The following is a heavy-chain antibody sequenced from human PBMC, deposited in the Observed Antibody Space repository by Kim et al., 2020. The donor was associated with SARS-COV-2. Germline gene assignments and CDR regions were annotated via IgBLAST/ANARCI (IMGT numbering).Heavy chain of an antibody. J-gene: IGHJ4*02. D-gene: IGHD1-7*01. CDR3: VRDWELGY. V-gene: IGHV1-46*01. CDR1: GYTFTTYY. CDR2: IHPSGDT. Sequence: ASVKVSCKASGYTFTTYYIHWVRKAPRQGLEWMGVIHPSGDTTYAQNFQGRVIMTRDTSTSTVYMELSSLGSEDTAVYYCVRDWELGYWGQGTQVTVSS.